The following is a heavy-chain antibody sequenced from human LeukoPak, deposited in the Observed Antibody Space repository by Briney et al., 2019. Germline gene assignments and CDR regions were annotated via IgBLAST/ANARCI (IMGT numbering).Heavy chain of an antibody. Sequence: GGSLRLSCAASGFTFSSYGMHWVRQAPGKGLEWVAVISYDGSNKYYADSVKGRFTISRDNSKNTLYLQMNSLRAEDTAVYYCARDDSGWYFDYWGQGTLVTVSS. V-gene: IGHV3-30*03. J-gene: IGHJ4*02. CDR2: ISYDGSNK. D-gene: IGHD6-19*01. CDR1: GFTFSSYG. CDR3: ARDDSGWYFDY.